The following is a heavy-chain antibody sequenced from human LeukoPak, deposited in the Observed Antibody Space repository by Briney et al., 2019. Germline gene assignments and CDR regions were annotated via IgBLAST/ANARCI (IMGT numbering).Heavy chain of an antibody. D-gene: IGHD4-17*01. Sequence: SETLSLTCTVSGGSISSGGYYWSWIRQHPGKGLEWIGYIYYSGSTYYNPSLKSRVTISVDTSKNQFSLKLSSVTAADTAVYYCARSTVTTFKNAFDIWGQGTMVTVSS. CDR1: GGSISSGGYY. J-gene: IGHJ3*02. V-gene: IGHV4-31*03. CDR3: ARSTVTTFKNAFDI. CDR2: IYYSGST.